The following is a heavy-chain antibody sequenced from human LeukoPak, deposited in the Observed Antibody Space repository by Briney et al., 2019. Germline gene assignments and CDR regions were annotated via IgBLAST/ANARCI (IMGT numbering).Heavy chain of an antibody. Sequence: PGGSLRLSCAASGFTFSSYEMNWVRQAPGKGLEWVGFIRSKTYGGTTEYAASVKGRFIFSRDDSKSIAYLQMNSLKTEDTAVYYCTRVRIVVVPAATEVFDYWGQGTLVTVSS. D-gene: IGHD2-2*01. CDR2: IRSKTYGGTT. J-gene: IGHJ4*02. CDR1: GFTFSSYE. V-gene: IGHV3-49*04. CDR3: TRVRIVVVPAATEVFDY.